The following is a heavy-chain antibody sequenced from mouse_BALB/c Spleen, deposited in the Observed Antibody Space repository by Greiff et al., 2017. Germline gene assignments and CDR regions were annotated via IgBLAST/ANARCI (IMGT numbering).Heavy chain of an antibody. Sequence: VKLQQSGAELVRPGTSVKVSCKASGYAFTNYLIEWVKQRPGQGLEWIGVINPGSGGTNYNEKFKGKATLTADKSSSTAYMQLSSLTSDDSAVYFCARSPYYDAWFAYWGQGTLVTVSA. V-gene: IGHV1-54*01. CDR3: ARSPYYDAWFAY. D-gene: IGHD1-1*01. J-gene: IGHJ3*01. CDR2: INPGSGGT. CDR1: GYAFTNYL.